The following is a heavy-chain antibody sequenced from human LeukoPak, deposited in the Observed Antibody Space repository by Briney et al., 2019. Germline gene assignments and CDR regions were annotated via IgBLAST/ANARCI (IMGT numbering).Heavy chain of an antibody. D-gene: IGHD2/OR15-2a*01. CDR2: TSSSGVTT. CDR1: GFTVSSNY. J-gene: IGHJ4*02. Sequence: PGGSLRLSCAASGFTVSSNYMSWVRQAPGKGLEGISYTSSSGVTTDYADSVRGRFTISRDNAKNLLFLEMNSLRDDDTAVYYCARDKRQTSGSKKYFDYWGQGILVTVSS. V-gene: IGHV3-48*02. CDR3: ARDKRQTSGSKKYFDY.